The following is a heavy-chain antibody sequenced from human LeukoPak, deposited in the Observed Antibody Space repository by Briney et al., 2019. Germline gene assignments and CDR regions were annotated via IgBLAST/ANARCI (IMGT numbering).Heavy chain of an antibody. CDR3: AKGGFMTTDFDP. Sequence: GESLRLSCAASGFTFSSYAMSWVRQAPGKGLEWVSAISGSGGSTYYADSVKGRFTISRDNSKNTLYLQMNSLRAEDTAVYYCAKGGFMTTDFDPWGQGTLVTVSS. D-gene: IGHD4-11*01. CDR2: ISGSGGST. J-gene: IGHJ5*02. CDR1: GFTFSSYA. V-gene: IGHV3-23*01.